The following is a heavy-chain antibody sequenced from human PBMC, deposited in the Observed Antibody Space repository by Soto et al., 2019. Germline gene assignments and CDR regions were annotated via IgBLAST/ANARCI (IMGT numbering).Heavy chain of an antibody. CDR2: INPSGGST. D-gene: IGHD4-17*01. J-gene: IGHJ5*02. V-gene: IGHV1-46*03. Sequence: QVQLVQSGAEVKKPGASVKVSCKASGYTFTSYYMHWVRQAPGQGLEWMGIINPSGGSTSYAQKFPGRVTMTRDTSTSTVYMELSSLRSEDTAVYYCARERLRHPVWFDPWGQGTLVTVSS. CDR3: ARERLRHPVWFDP. CDR1: GYTFTSYY.